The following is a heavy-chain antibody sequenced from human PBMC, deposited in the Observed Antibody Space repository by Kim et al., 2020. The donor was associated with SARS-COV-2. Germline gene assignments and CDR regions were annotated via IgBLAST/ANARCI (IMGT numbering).Heavy chain of an antibody. V-gene: IGHV4-39*01. CDR2: IYYSGST. D-gene: IGHD1-26*01. CDR3: ESPQEVYSGSYSYAFDI. Sequence: SETLSLTCTVSGGSISSSCYYWGWIRQPPGKGLEWIGSIYYSGSTYYNLSLKSRVSISVDTSKNQLSLKLSSVTAADVAVYDCESPQEVYSGSYSYAFDIWGQKTMGTVSS. CDR1: GGSISSSCYY. J-gene: IGHJ3*02.